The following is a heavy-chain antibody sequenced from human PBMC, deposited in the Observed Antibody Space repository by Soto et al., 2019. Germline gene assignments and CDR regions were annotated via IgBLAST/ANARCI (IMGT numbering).Heavy chain of an antibody. CDR1: GDSINTVHDS. J-gene: IGHJ4*02. CDR3: TRGPSGDKIDY. D-gene: IGHD7-27*01. Sequence: QVQLQESGPGLVEPSQTLSLTCIVSGDSINTVHDSWSWIRQSPDKGLEWIGHIYSGGSTYTIPYLTSRVTRSLDTSKNQFSLTVNSVTAADTAVYSCTRGPSGDKIDYWGQGALVIVSS. V-gene: IGHV4-30-4*01. CDR2: IYSGGST.